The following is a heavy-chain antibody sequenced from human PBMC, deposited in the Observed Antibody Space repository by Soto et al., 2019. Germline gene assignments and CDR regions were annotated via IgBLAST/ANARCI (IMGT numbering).Heavy chain of an antibody. J-gene: IGHJ4*02. V-gene: IGHV1-18*04. CDR3: ARIGVSSGHESPDFDS. Sequence: WASVKVSCKASGYTFTSYGISWVRQAPGQGLEWMGWISAYNGNTNYAADLQGRVTMTTDTSTSTAYMELRGLRSDDTAVYYCARIGVSSGHESPDFDSWGQGTLVTVSS. CDR1: GYTFTSYG. D-gene: IGHD3-16*01. CDR2: ISAYNGNT.